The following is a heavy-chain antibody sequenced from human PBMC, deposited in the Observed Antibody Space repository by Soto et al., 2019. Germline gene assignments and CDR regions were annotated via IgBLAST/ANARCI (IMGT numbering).Heavy chain of an antibody. D-gene: IGHD5-12*01. Sequence: QVQLVESGGGVVQPGRSLRLSCAASGFTFSSYAMHWVRQAPGKGLEWVAVISYDGSNKYYADSVKGRFTISRDNSKNTLYLQMNSLRAEDTAGDYCARDGPIVATVGPDYYYGMDVWGQGPTVTVSS. V-gene: IGHV3-30-3*01. J-gene: IGHJ6*02. CDR1: GFTFSSYA. CDR3: ARDGPIVATVGPDYYYGMDV. CDR2: ISYDGSNK.